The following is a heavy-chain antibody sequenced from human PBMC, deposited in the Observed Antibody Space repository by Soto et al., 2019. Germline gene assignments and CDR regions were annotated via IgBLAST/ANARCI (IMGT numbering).Heavy chain of an antibody. CDR2: ISSRNNDM. CDR1: GFTFSSYS. V-gene: IGHV3-21*01. CDR3: ARDVNGGFCGA. Sequence: EVQLVESGGGLVKPGGSLRLSCAASGFTFSSYSMNWVRQAPGKGLEWVSTISSRNNDMYYVDSVKGRFTISRDNARNSVDLQMNSRRADYTGVYYCARDVNGGFCGAWGQGTVVTVSS. D-gene: IGHD2-21*01. J-gene: IGHJ5*02.